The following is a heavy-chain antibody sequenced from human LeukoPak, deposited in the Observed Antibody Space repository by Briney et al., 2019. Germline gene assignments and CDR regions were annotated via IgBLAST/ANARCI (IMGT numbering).Heavy chain of an antibody. CDR3: ARGIQATVTTFDY. CDR1: GFTFSDYS. V-gene: IGHV3-48*01. D-gene: IGHD4-17*01. Sequence: GGSLKLSCAASGFTFSDYSMNWVRQAPGKGLEWISYISGSGTIYYADSVKGRFTISRDNAQRLVYLQMNSLRAEDTAVYYCARGIQATVTTFDYWGQGTLVTVSS. J-gene: IGHJ4*02. CDR2: ISGSGTI.